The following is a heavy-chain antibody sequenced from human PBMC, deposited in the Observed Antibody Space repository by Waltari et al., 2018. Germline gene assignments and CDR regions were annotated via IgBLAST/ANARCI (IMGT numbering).Heavy chain of an antibody. D-gene: IGHD2-15*01. J-gene: IGHJ3*02. V-gene: IGHV4-38-2*01. CDR2: IYHSGST. CDR1: GYSISSGYY. CDR3: ARVNCSGGSCYPDAFDI. Sequence: QVQLQESGPGLVKPSETLSLTCAVSGYSISSGYYWGWIRQPPGKGLEWIGSIYHSGSTYYNPSLKSRVTISVDTSKNQFSLKLSSVTAADTAVYYCARVNCSGGSCYPDAFDIWGQGTMVTVSS.